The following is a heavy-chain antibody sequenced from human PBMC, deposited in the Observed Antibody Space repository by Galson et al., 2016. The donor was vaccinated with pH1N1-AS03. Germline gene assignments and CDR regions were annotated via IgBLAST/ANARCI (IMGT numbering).Heavy chain of an antibody. CDR3: VRDSTETTGMDV. D-gene: IGHD4-11*01. J-gene: IGHJ6*02. V-gene: IGHV3-21*01. CDR1: GSSFSSDR. CDR2: ISGSSHYI. Sequence: SLRLSCASSGSSFSSDRMNWVRQAPGKGLEWVATISGSSHYIFYEDSVKGRFTISRDNAKRSVFLQMSSLRVEDTALYYCVRDSTETTGMDVWGQGTTVSVS.